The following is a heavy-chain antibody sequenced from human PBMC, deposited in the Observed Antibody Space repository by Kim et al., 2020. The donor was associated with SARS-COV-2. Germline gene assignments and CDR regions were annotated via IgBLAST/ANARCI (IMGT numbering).Heavy chain of an antibody. CDR2: IIPIFGTA. CDR1: GGTFSSYA. CDR3: ARDLGRGYYYYGMDV. Sequence: SVKVSCKASGGTFSSYAISWVRQAPGQGLEWMGGIIPIFGTANYAQKFQGRVTITADESTSTAYMELSSLRSEDTAVYYCARDLGRGYYYYGMDVWGQGTTVTVSS. V-gene: IGHV1-69*13. D-gene: IGHD7-27*01. J-gene: IGHJ6*02.